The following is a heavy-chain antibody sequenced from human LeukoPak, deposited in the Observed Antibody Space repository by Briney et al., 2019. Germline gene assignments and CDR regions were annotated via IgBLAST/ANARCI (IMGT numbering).Heavy chain of an antibody. V-gene: IGHV1-3*01. D-gene: IGHD6-19*01. Sequence: ASVKVSCKASGYTFTSYAMHWVRQAPGQRLEWMGWINAGNGNTKYSQKFQGRVTITRDTSASTAYMELSSLRSEDTAVYYCARTRESGWYRGAFDIWGQGTMVTVSS. CDR3: ARTRESGWYRGAFDI. CDR2: INAGNGNT. CDR1: GYTFTSYA. J-gene: IGHJ3*02.